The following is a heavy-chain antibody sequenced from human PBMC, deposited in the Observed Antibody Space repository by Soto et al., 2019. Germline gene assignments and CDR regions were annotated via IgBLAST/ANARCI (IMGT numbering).Heavy chain of an antibody. CDR2: ISYDGSNK. CDR1: GFTFSSYA. J-gene: IGHJ6*02. CDR3: ARDMQQLGARYYYGMDV. D-gene: IGHD6-13*01. V-gene: IGHV3-30-3*01. Sequence: HPGGSLRLSCAASGFTFSSYAMHWVRQSPGKGLEWVAVISYDGSNKYYADSVKGRFTISRDNSKNTLYLQMNSLRAEDTAVYYCARDMQQLGARYYYGMDVWGQGTTVTVSS.